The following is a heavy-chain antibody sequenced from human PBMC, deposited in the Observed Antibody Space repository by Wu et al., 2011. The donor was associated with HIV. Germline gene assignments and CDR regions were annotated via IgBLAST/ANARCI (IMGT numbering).Heavy chain of an antibody. CDR2: IYPGDSET. CDR1: GYSFTTYW. D-gene: IGHD3-3*01. Sequence: VQLVQSGAEDRRPGQSLKISCQGSGYSFTTYWIGWVRQMPGKGLEWMGVIYPGDSETRYSPSFQGQVIISADKSVTTAYLQWRSLRVSDTAIYYCVTYYTSSSLGYYFDYWGQGTLVTVSS. J-gene: IGHJ4*02. V-gene: IGHV5-51*03. CDR3: VTYYTSSSLGYYFDY.